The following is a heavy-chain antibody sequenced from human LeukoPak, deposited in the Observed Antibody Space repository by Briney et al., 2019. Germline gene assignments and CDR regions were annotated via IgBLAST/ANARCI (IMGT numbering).Heavy chain of an antibody. V-gene: IGHV3-30*04. J-gene: IGHJ3*02. CDR1: GFTFSSYA. D-gene: IGHD6-19*01. CDR2: ISYDGSNK. CDR3: ARDDVGAGRSSGWAGAFDI. Sequence: GGSLRLSCAASGFTFSSYAMHWVRQAPGKGLEWVAVISYDGSNKYYADSVKGRFTISRDNSKNTLYLQMNSLRAEDTAVYYCARDDVGAGRSSGWAGAFDIWGQGTMVTVSS.